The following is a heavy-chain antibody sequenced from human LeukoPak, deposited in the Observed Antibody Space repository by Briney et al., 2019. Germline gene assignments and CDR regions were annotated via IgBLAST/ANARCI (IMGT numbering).Heavy chain of an antibody. D-gene: IGHD6-13*01. V-gene: IGHV4-4*02. CDR1: GGSISSSNW. Sequence: PSGTLSLTCAVSGGSISSSNWWSWVRQPPGKGLEWIGEIYHSGSTNYNPSLKSRVTISVDKSKNQFSLKLSSVTAADTAVYYCARARDSGSWYGYYGMDVWGQGTTVTVSS. CDR3: ARARDSGSWYGYYGMDV. J-gene: IGHJ6*02. CDR2: IYHSGST.